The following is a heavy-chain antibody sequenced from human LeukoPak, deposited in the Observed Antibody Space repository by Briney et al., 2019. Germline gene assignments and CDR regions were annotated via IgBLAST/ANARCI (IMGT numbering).Heavy chain of an antibody. D-gene: IGHD2-21*02. V-gene: IGHV1-69*05. CDR1: GGTFSSYA. Sequence: GASMKVSCKASGGTFSSYAISWVRQAPGQGLEWMGRIIPIFGTANYAQKFQGRVTIATDESTSTAYMELSSLRSEDTAVHYCARVGGDYSNWFDPWGQGTLVTVSS. J-gene: IGHJ5*02. CDR3: ARVGGDYSNWFDP. CDR2: IIPIFGTA.